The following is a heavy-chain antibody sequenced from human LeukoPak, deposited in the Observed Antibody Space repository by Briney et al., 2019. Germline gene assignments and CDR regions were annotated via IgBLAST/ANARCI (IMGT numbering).Heavy chain of an antibody. CDR3: ARGSSWYAFDY. CDR2: IYYGGST. Sequence: SETLSLTCTVSGGSISSSSYYWGWIRQPPGKGLEWIGSIYYGGSTYYNPSLKSRVTISVDTSKNQCSLKLSSVTAADTAVYYCARGSSWYAFDYWGHGTLVSVSS. V-gene: IGHV4-39*07. CDR1: GGSISSSSYY. J-gene: IGHJ4*01. D-gene: IGHD6-13*01.